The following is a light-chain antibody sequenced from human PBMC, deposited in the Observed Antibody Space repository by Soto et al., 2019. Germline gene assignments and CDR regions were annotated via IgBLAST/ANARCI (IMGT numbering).Light chain of an antibody. CDR1: SSNIGSNT. CDR3: VAWDDSLNGHVV. J-gene: IGLJ2*01. V-gene: IGLV1-44*01. CDR2: GNN. Sequence: QSVLTQPPSASGTPGQRVTISCSGSSSNIGSNTVNWYQQLPGTAPKLLIYGNNQRPSGVPDRFSGSRSGTSASLAISGLQSEDEADYYCVAWDDSLNGHVVFGGGTK.